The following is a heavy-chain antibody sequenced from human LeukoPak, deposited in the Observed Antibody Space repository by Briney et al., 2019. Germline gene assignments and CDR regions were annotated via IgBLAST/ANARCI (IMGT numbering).Heavy chain of an antibody. V-gene: IGHV3-48*01. J-gene: IGHJ3*01. CDR2: ISRDSTVI. CDR1: GFIFSAYH. Sequence: PGGSLRLSCAASGFIFSAYHMNWVRQAPGKGLEWVSFISRDSTVIYYADSVKGRFSVTRDNARNSMSLQMNSLRGDDTAVYYCERRDDFDVWGQGTMVTVSS. CDR3: ERRDDFDV.